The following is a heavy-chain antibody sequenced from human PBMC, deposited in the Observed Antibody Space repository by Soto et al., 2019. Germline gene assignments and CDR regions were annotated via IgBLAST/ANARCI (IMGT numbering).Heavy chain of an antibody. CDR1: GFIFNSYS. V-gene: IGHV3-48*01. J-gene: IGHJ4*02. Sequence: EVQLVESGGGLVQPGGSLRLSCVASGFIFNSYSMNWVRQAPGKGLEWISYINSGSTSVFYAGSVKGRFTNPRGNAKNSLFLQMNSLRGGDTAVYYCGSSASPDAYWGQGTLVTVSS. D-gene: IGHD3-22*01. CDR2: INSGSTSV. CDR3: GSSASPDAY.